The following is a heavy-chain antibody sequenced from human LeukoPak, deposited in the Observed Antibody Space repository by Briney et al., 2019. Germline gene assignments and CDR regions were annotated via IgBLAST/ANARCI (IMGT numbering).Heavy chain of an antibody. V-gene: IGHV3-21*01. CDR2: ISSSSSYI. Sequence: PGGSLRLSCAASGFTFSSYSMNWVRQAPGKGLEWVSSISSSSSYIYYADSVKGRFTISRDNAKNSLHLQMNSLRAEDTAVYYCARARIPGAFDIWGQGTMVTVSS. CDR3: ARARIPGAFDI. J-gene: IGHJ3*02. CDR1: GFTFSSYS.